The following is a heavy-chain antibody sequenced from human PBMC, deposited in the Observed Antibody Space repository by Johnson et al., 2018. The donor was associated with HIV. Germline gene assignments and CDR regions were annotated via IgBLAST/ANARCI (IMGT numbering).Heavy chain of an antibody. CDR3: ARAYSYGAFDI. J-gene: IGHJ3*02. D-gene: IGHD5-18*01. Sequence: QVQLVESGGGVVQPGRSLRLSCAASGFTFSSYAMHWVRQAPGKGPEWVAVISYDGSNKYYADSVKGRFTISRDNSKNTLYLQMNSLRAEDTAVYYCARAYSYGAFDIWGLGTKVTVSS. CDR2: ISYDGSNK. CDR1: GFTFSSYA. V-gene: IGHV3-30*14.